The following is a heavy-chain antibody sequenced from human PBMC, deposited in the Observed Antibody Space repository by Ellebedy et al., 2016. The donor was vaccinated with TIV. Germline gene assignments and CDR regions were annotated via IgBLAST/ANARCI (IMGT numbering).Heavy chain of an antibody. CDR3: ARDSRVRGLVATTLTDY. J-gene: IGHJ4*02. CDR2: ISSSSSYI. CDR1: GFTFSSYS. V-gene: IGHV3-21*01. D-gene: IGHD5-12*01. Sequence: GGSLRLSXAASGFTFSSYSMNWVRQAPGKGLEWVSSISSSSSYIYYADSVKGRFTISRDNAKNSLYLQMNSLRAEDTAVYYCARDSRVRGLVATTLTDYWGQGTLVTVSS.